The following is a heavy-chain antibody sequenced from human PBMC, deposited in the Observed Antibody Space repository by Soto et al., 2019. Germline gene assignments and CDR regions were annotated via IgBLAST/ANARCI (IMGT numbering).Heavy chain of an antibody. J-gene: IGHJ6*02. CDR3: AKGLGYCSGGSCYHPRYYYYGMDV. Sequence: PSETLSLTCTVSGGSISSYYWSWVRQAPGKGLEWVSAISGSGGSTYYADSVKGRFTISRDNSKNTLYLQMNSLRAEDTAVYYCAKGLGYCSGGSCYHPRYYYYGMDVWGQGTTVTVSS. CDR1: GGSISSYY. CDR2: ISGSGGST. V-gene: IGHV3-23*01. D-gene: IGHD2-15*01.